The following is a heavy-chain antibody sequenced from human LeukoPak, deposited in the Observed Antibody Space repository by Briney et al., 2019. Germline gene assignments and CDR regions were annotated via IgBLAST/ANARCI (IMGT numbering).Heavy chain of an antibody. CDR1: GFTLSSYE. D-gene: IGHD6-19*01. CDR2: ISSNGDTI. CDR3: ASSSGWYVGVDY. Sequence: GGSLRLSCAASGFTLSSYEMNWVRQAPGKGLEWVSYISSNGDTIYYADSVKGRFTISRDNAKNSLYLQMNSLRAEDTAVYYCASSSGWYVGVDYWGQGTLVTVSS. V-gene: IGHV3-48*03. J-gene: IGHJ4*02.